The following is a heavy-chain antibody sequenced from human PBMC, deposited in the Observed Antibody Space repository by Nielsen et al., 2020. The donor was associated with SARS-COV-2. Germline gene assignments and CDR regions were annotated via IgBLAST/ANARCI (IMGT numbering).Heavy chain of an antibody. CDR3: ARRYSGYDYRLNYMDV. J-gene: IGHJ6*03. V-gene: IGHV3-33*01. CDR2: IWYDGSNK. CDR1: GFTFSSYG. Sequence: GESLKISCAASGFTFSSYGMHWVRQAPGKGLEWVAVIWYDGSNKYYADSVKGRFTISRDNSKNTLYLQMNSLRAEDTAVYYCARRYSGYDYRLNYMDVWGKGTTVTVSS. D-gene: IGHD5-12*01.